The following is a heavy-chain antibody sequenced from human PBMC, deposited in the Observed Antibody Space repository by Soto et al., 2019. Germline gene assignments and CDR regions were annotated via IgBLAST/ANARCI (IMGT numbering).Heavy chain of an antibody. CDR3: ARGGTIFGVASNYYYYYGMDV. D-gene: IGHD3-3*01. Sequence: GGSLRLSCAASGFTFSSYAVHWVRQAPGKGLEWVAVISYDGSNKYYADSVNGRFTISRDNSKNTLYLQMNSLRAEDTAVYYCARGGTIFGVASNYYYYYGMDVWGQGTTVTVSS. J-gene: IGHJ6*02. V-gene: IGHV3-30-3*01. CDR2: ISYDGSNK. CDR1: GFTFSSYA.